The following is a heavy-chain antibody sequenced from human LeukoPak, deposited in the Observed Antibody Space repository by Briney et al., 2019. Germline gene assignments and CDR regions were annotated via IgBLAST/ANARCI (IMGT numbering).Heavy chain of an antibody. CDR3: ARGASSSGYNNWYFDL. J-gene: IGHJ2*01. CDR2: IYYSGST. V-gene: IGHV4-59*01. D-gene: IGHD3-22*01. Sequence: PSETLSLTCTVSGGSISNYYWSWIRQPPGKGLEWLGYIYYSGSTNYNPSLKSRVTISIDTSKNQFSLKLSSVTAADTAVYYCARGASSSGYNNWYFDLWGRGTLVTVSS. CDR1: GGSISNYY.